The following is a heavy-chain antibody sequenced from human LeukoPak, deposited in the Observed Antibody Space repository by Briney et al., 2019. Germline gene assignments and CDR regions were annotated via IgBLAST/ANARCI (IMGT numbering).Heavy chain of an antibody. D-gene: IGHD2-15*01. V-gene: IGHV4-59*08. Sequence: PSETLSLTCTVSGDSFSYFYWSWIRQPPGKGLEWIGYIYNSGSTYYNPSLKSRVTISVDTSKNQFSLKLSSVTAADTAVYYCARRGIWPFLDYWGQGTLVTVSS. J-gene: IGHJ4*02. CDR3: ARRGIWPFLDY. CDR2: IYNSGST. CDR1: GDSFSYFY.